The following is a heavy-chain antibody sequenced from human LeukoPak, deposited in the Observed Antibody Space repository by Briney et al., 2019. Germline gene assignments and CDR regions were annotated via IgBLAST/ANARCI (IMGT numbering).Heavy chain of an antibody. CDR2: IYSGGST. CDR3: ARDLFGYSSSGLDY. Sequence: PGGSLRLSCAASGFTVSSNYMSWVRQAPGKGLEWVSVIYSGGSTYYADSVKGRFTISRDNSKNALYLQMNSLRAEDTAVYYCARDLFGYSSSGLDYWGQGTLVTVSS. V-gene: IGHV3-66*01. J-gene: IGHJ4*02. CDR1: GFTVSSNY. D-gene: IGHD6-13*01.